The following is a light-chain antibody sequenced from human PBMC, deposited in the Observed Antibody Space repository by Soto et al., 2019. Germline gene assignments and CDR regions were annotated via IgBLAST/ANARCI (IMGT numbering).Light chain of an antibody. J-gene: IGLJ7*01. Sequence: QSVLTQPPSVSGSPGQSVTISCTGTSSDVGDYDSVSWYHQHPGKVPKVIIYDVSERPSGVPDRFSGSKSGNTASLTISGLQAEDEAVYYCCSYAGGHTWVFGGGTQLTVL. CDR1: SSDVGDYDS. CDR2: DVS. CDR3: CSYAGGHTWV. V-gene: IGLV2-11*01.